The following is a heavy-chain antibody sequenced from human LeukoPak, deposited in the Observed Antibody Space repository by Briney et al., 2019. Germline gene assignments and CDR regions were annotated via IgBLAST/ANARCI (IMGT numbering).Heavy chain of an antibody. CDR2: INSDGSST. Sequence: GRSLRLSCAASGFTFSSYWMHWVRQAPGKGLVWVSRINSDGSSTSYADSVKGRFTISRDNAKNTLYLQMSSLRAEGTAVYYCARANGDYGYYGMDVWGQGTTVTVSS. CDR3: ARANGDYGYYGMDV. D-gene: IGHD4-17*01. V-gene: IGHV3-74*01. J-gene: IGHJ6*02. CDR1: GFTFSSYW.